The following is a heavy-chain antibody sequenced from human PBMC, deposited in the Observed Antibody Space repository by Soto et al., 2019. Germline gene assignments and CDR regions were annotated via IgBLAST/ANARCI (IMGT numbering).Heavy chain of an antibody. Sequence: EVQLEQSGVEVKKPGESLKISCKGSGCNFTNHWIGWVRQMPGKGLEWMGVIFPGDSDTRYSPSFQGQVTISADKSISTAYLQWSSLRASDTAMYYCARGYCTSISCYSTFNYWGQGTLVTVSS. J-gene: IGHJ4*01. D-gene: IGHD2-2*01. V-gene: IGHV5-51*01. CDR2: IFPGDSDT. CDR1: GCNFTNHW. CDR3: ARGYCTSISCYSTFNY.